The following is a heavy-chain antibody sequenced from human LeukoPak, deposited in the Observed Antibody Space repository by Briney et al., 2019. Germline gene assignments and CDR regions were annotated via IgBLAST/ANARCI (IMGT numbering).Heavy chain of an antibody. CDR3: ARNRYNWNS. CDR2: IKEEGREK. V-gene: IGHV3-7*01. CDR1: GFTFSSYW. J-gene: IGHJ4*02. D-gene: IGHD1-7*01. Sequence: GGSLRLSCAASGFTFSSYWMSWVRQAPGKGLEWVANIKEEGREKHYVDSVKGRFAISRDNANNSLYLQMNSLRAEDTAVYYCARNRYNWNSWGQGTLVTVSS.